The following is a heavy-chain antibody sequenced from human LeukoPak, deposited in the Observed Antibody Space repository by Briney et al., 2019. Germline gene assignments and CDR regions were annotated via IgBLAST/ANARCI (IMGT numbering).Heavy chain of an antibody. V-gene: IGHV3-74*01. D-gene: IGHD4-23*01. CDR2: INSDVSST. CDR1: GFTFSSYW. Sequence: GGSLRLSCAAAGFTFSSYWTHWVRQAPGKGLVWDSRINSDVSSTSYAASVKGRFTISRDNAKNTLYLQMNSLSAEDTAVYYCARLAKVDDAFDIWGQGTMVTVSS. CDR3: ARLAKVDDAFDI. J-gene: IGHJ3*02.